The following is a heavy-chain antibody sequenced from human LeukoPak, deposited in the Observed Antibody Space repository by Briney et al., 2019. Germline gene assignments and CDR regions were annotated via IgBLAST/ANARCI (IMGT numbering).Heavy chain of an antibody. CDR1: GYSFVSYW. Sequence: GESLKISCEASGYSFVSYWIGWVRQMPGKGLEWMGIIYPGDSHTRYSPSFQGQVTISADKSISTAYLQWSSLKASDTAMYYCGRSLFCSGGRCRLETFDYWGQGTLVTVSS. J-gene: IGHJ4*02. D-gene: IGHD2-15*01. CDR3: GRSLFCSGGRCRLETFDY. CDR2: IYPGDSHT. V-gene: IGHV5-51*01.